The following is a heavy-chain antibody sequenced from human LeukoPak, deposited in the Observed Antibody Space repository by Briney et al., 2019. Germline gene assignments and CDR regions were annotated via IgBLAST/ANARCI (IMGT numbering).Heavy chain of an antibody. Sequence: SETLSLTCTVSGGSISSSIYYWGWIRQPPGKGLEWIGSIYYSGSTYYNPSLKSRVTISVDTSKNQFSLKLSSVTAADTAVYYCARGECSSTSCYGAAIDYWGQGTLVTVSS. D-gene: IGHD2-2*01. CDR3: ARGECSSTSCYGAAIDY. CDR2: IYYSGST. CDR1: GGSISSSIYY. J-gene: IGHJ4*02. V-gene: IGHV4-39*01.